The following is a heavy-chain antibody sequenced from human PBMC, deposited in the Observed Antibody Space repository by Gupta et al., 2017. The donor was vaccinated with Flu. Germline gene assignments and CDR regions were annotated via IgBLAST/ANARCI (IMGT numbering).Heavy chain of an antibody. D-gene: IGHD6-19*01. CDR3: ARRIGSGRYYFDY. Sequence: QVQLQQWGAGLLNPSETLSLTCAVYCESFSGDYWSGLRQSPGKGLEWIGEINHSGSSNYNPSLKSRVTISLDRPKNQVSLKLRSVTAADTAVYDCARRIGSGRYYFDYWGQGTLVIVSS. CDR1: CESFSGDY. J-gene: IGHJ4*02. V-gene: IGHV4-34*02. CDR2: INHSGSS.